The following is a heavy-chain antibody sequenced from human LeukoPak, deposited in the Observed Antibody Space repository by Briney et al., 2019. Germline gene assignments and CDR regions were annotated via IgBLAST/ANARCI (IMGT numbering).Heavy chain of an antibody. J-gene: IGHJ3*02. D-gene: IGHD3-22*01. CDR1: GFTFSSYS. CDR3: ARDRQYYYDSSVLETFDI. Sequence: GGSLRLSCAASGFTFSSYSMNWVRQAPGKGLEWVSSISSSSSYIYYADSVKGRFTISRDNAKNSLYLQMNSLRAEDTAVYYCARDRQYYYDSSVLETFDIWGQGTMVTVSS. CDR2: ISSSSSYI. V-gene: IGHV3-21*01.